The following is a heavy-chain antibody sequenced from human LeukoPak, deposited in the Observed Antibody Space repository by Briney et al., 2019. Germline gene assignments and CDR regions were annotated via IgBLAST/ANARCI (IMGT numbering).Heavy chain of an antibody. D-gene: IGHD3-16*01. Sequence: SETLSLTCSVSGFSVSGGYYWGWIRQTPGEGLEWIGSIHHGASSYYNPSLRSRVTVSLDTPQNPFSLRMTSVTAADTAVYYCARGGGLVGPSDYWGQGILVTVSA. V-gene: IGHV4-38-2*02. J-gene: IGHJ4*02. CDR3: ARGGGLVGPSDY. CDR1: GFSVSGGYY. CDR2: IHHGASS.